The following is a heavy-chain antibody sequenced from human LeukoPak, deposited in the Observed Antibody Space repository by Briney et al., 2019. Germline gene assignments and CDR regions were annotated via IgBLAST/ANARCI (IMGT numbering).Heavy chain of an antibody. D-gene: IGHD5-24*01. J-gene: IGHJ4*02. CDR2: INHSGST. V-gene: IGHV4-34*01. CDR1: GGSFSGYY. Sequence: SETLSLTCAVYGGSFSGYYWSWIRQPPGKGLEWIGEINHSGSTNYNPSLKSRVTISVDTSKNQFSLKLSSVTAADTAVYYCASKMATIVYWGQGTLVTVSS. CDR3: ASKMATIVY.